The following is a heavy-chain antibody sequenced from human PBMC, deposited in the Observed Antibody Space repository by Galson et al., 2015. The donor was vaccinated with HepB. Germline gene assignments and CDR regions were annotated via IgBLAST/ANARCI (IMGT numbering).Heavy chain of an antibody. CDR3: AKGWKVAPDGSGYHVFDS. CDR1: GLTFSTYA. D-gene: IGHD3-22*01. V-gene: IGHV3-23*01. J-gene: IGHJ4*02. Sequence: SLRLSCAASGLTFSTYAMSWVRQVPGKGLEWVSTMSGGGGSTYYADSVKGRFTISRDYSKNTLFLEMKRLRVEDTAIYYCAKGWKVAPDGSGYHVFDSWGQGTLVTVSS. CDR2: MSGGGGST.